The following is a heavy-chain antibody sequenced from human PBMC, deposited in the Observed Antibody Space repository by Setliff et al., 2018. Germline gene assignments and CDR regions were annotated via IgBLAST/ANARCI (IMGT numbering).Heavy chain of an antibody. V-gene: IGHV4-59*02. CDR3: ARDRTYYGSGTYTRWFDY. J-gene: IGHJ4*02. Sequence: SETLSLTCTDSGASVRSHYWSWIRQPPGKGLEWIGFIFYSGDTKSNPSLKGRVTMSVDTSKNQFSLKLSSVTAADTAVYYCARDRTYYGSGTYTRWFDYWGQGTLVTVSS. CDR1: GASVRSHY. D-gene: IGHD3-10*01. CDR2: IFYSGDT.